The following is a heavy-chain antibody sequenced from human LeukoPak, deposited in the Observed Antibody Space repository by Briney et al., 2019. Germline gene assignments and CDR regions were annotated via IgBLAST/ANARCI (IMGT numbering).Heavy chain of an antibody. Sequence: GGSLKLSCAASGFTFSGSAMHWVRQASGKGLEWVGRIRSKANSYATAYAASVKGRFTISRDNSKNTLYLQMNSLRAEDTAVYYCAKHVPIPTPYDFWSGYYTGFDYWGQGTLVTVSS. J-gene: IGHJ4*02. V-gene: IGHV3-73*01. CDR1: GFTFSGSA. CDR2: IRSKANSYAT. D-gene: IGHD3-3*01. CDR3: AKHVPIPTPYDFWSGYYTGFDY.